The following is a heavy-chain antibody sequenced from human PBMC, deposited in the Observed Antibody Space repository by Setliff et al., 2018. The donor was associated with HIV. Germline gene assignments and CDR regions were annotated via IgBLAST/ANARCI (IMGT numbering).Heavy chain of an antibody. CDR3: AKDPRAAVATICDY. CDR2: ISGSGGST. Sequence: QTGGSLRLSCAASGFTFSSYAMSWVRQAPGKGLEWVSAISGSGGSTYYADSVKGRFTISRDNSKNTLYLQMNSLRAEDTAVYYCAKDPRAAVATICDYWGQGTLVTVSS. J-gene: IGHJ4*02. V-gene: IGHV3-23*01. CDR1: GFTFSSYA. D-gene: IGHD5-12*01.